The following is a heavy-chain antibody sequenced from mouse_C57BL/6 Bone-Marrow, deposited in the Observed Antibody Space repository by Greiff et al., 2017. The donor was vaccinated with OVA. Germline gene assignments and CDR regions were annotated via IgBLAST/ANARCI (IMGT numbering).Heavy chain of an antibody. V-gene: IGHV1-4*01. J-gene: IGHJ4*01. Sequence: VKLVESGAELARPGASVKMSCKASGYTFTSYTMHWVKQRPGQGLEWIGYINPSSGYTKYNQKFKDKATLTADKSSSTAYMQLSSLTSEDSAVYYCARGGLRLYAMDYWGQGTSVTVSS. D-gene: IGHD2-4*01. CDR1: GYTFTSYT. CDR3: ARGGLRLYAMDY. CDR2: INPSSGYT.